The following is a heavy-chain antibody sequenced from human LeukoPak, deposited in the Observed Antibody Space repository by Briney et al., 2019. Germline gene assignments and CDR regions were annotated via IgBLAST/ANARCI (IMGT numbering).Heavy chain of an antibody. CDR2: ISGSGGST. CDR1: GFTFSSYA. J-gene: IGHJ4*02. D-gene: IGHD2-2*01. V-gene: IGHV3-23*01. CDR3: AKPGYCSSTSCSAFDY. Sequence: GGSLRLSCAASGFTFSSYAMSWVRQAPGKGLEWVSAISGSGGSTYYADSVKGRFTISRDNSKNTLYLQMNSLRAEDTAVYYCAKPGYCSSTSCSAFDYWGQGTLVTVSS.